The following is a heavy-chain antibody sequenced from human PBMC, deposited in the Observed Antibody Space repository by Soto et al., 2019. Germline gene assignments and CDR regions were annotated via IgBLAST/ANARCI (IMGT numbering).Heavy chain of an antibody. CDR3: ARDPGRALAVD. V-gene: IGHV4-31*03. D-gene: IGHD6-19*01. Sequence: PSETLSLTCTVSGGSISSGGYYWSWIRQHPGKGLEWIGYIYYSGSTYYNPSLKSRVTISVDTSKNQFSLQVSSVTAADTAIYYCARDPGRALAVDWGEGTLVTVSS. J-gene: IGHJ4*02. CDR1: GGSISSGGYY. CDR2: IYYSGST.